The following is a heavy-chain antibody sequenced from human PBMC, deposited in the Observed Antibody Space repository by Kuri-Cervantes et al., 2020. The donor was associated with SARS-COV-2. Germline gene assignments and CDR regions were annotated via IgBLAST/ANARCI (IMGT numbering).Heavy chain of an antibody. Sequence: GESLKISCTASGFIFSDYYMTWIRQAPGKGLEWVSNIGPSGTTKYYADSVKGRFTISRDNAKNSLYLQMNSLRAEDTAVYYCARTINQGDSGYETLYYYMDVWGKGTTVTVSS. CDR2: IGPSGTTK. J-gene: IGHJ6*03. CDR1: GFIFSDYY. V-gene: IGHV3-11*04. D-gene: IGHD5-12*01. CDR3: ARTINQGDSGYETLYYYMDV.